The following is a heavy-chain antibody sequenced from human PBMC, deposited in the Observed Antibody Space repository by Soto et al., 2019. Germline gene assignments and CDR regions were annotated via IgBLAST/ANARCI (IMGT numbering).Heavy chain of an antibody. Sequence: QVQLVESGGGVVQPGRSLRLSCAASGFTFSSYAMHWVRQAPGKGLEWVAVISYDGSNKYYADSVKGRFTISRDNSKNTVYLQMNSLRAEDTAVYYCASIGVPLNHPSVYGSGSYYPYWGQGTLVTVSS. CDR1: GFTFSSYA. D-gene: IGHD3-10*01. CDR3: ASIGVPLNHPSVYGSGSYYPY. CDR2: ISYDGSNK. V-gene: IGHV3-30-3*01. J-gene: IGHJ4*02.